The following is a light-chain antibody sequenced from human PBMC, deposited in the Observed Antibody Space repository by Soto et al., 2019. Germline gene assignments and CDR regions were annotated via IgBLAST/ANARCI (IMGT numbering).Light chain of an antibody. CDR2: KAS. Sequence: DIQMTQSPSTLSASVGDRVTITCRASQSISSWLAWYQQKPGKAPKLLIYKASSLESGVPSRFSGSGSGTEFTLTISSLQPDDFATYYCQQYNHGTFGQGTKVEIK. J-gene: IGKJ1*01. CDR3: QQYNHGT. CDR1: QSISSW. V-gene: IGKV1-5*03.